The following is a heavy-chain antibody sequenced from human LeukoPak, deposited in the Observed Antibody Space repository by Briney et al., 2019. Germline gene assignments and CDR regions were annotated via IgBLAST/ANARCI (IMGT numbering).Heavy chain of an antibody. CDR3: ARSGYSSGWQLNYFDY. J-gene: IGHJ4*02. CDR2: ISGSGGST. CDR1: GFTFSSYA. V-gene: IGHV3-23*01. Sequence: GGSLRLSCAASGFTFSSYAMSWVRQAPGKGLEWVSAISGSGGSTYYADSVKGRFTISRDNAKNSLYLQMNSLRAEDTAVYYCARSGYSSGWQLNYFDYWGQGTLVTVSS. D-gene: IGHD6-19*01.